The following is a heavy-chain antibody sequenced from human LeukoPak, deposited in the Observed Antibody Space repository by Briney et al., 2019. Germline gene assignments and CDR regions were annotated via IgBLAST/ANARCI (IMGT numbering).Heavy chain of an antibody. CDR1: GFTFSRYW. V-gene: IGHV3-7*01. J-gene: IGHJ4*02. CDR2: IKQEGSVG. D-gene: IGHD1-1*01. CDR3: ATMGLEPLPYYFDY. Sequence: GGSLRLSCAASGFTFSRYWMSCVPQAPGKGVERVANIKQEGSVGYQVHSVRGRFTNSRDKPKNSLFLQMNSLRAEDTAVYYCATMGLEPLPYYFDYWGQGTLVTVSS.